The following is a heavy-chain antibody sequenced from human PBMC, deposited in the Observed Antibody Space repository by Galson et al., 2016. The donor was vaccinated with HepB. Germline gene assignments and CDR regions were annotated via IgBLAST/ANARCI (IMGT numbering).Heavy chain of an antibody. Sequence: SETLSLTCAVSGASFGDFSWSWIRQSPGKGLEWIGEINDGGSANYSPSLKTRVTISIDTSKNQFSLNLSSVTAADTATYYCVRERLLRYFDLFPSGYYGMDVWGQGTTVTVSS. CDR3: VRERLLRYFDLFPSGYYGMDV. J-gene: IGHJ6*02. CDR2: INDGGSA. V-gene: IGHV4-34*01. D-gene: IGHD3-9*01. CDR1: GASFGDFS.